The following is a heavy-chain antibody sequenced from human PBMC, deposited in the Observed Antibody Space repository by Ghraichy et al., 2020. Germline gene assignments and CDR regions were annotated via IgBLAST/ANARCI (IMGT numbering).Heavy chain of an antibody. V-gene: IGHV4-59*01. J-gene: IGHJ4*02. CDR2: IYNREST. Sequence: SETLSLTCTVSNGSINNYFWNWIRQPPGKGLEWIGYIYNRESTNYNPSLKSRVTISLDTSKDQFSLKLSSVTAADTAVYYCARGSMRMFGGVIVRPDYFDYWGQGRLVTVSS. CDR3: ARGSMRMFGGVIVRPDYFDY. CDR1: NGSINNYF. D-gene: IGHD3-16*02.